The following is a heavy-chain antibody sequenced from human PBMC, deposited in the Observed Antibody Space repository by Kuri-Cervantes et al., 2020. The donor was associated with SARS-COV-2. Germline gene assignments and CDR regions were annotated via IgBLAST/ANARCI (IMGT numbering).Heavy chain of an antibody. Sequence: GESLKISCEASGFSFSSFPMNWVRHAPGKGLEWVALISTDGNNRYYVDFLKGRFTISRDNSKNTLHLDMNSLRPEDTGVYYCAKMGDNHSKGDYGNEVWGQGITVTVSS. CDR2: ISTDGNNR. CDR3: AKMGDNHSKGDYGNEV. CDR1: GFSFSSFP. D-gene: IGHD3-16*01. V-gene: IGHV3-30*18. J-gene: IGHJ6*02.